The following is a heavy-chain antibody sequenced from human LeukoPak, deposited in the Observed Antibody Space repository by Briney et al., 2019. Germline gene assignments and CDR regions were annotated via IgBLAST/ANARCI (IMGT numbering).Heavy chain of an antibody. CDR3: ARHNYYDSSGFYYYFYGMDV. V-gene: IGHV3-30-3*01. D-gene: IGHD3-22*01. CDR1: GFTFSSYA. Sequence: GGSLRLSCAASGFTFSSYAMHWVRQAPGKGLEWVAVISYDGSNKYYADSVKGRFTIYRDNSKNTLYLQINTLRADDTAVYYCARHNYYDSSGFYYYFYGMDVWGQGTTVTVSS. J-gene: IGHJ6*02. CDR2: ISYDGSNK.